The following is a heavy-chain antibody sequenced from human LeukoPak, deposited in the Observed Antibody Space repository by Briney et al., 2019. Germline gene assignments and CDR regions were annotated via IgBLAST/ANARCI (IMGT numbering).Heavy chain of an antibody. V-gene: IGHV4-39*01. CDR3: ARRYHGSGRTDTDDAFDI. CDR1: GVSISSSNSY. CDR2: IYYSGNT. J-gene: IGHJ3*02. Sequence: SETLSLTCTVSGVSISSSNSYWGWIRQPPGKGLEWIGSIYYSGNTYYNASLKSQVSISVGTSKNQFSLKLSSVTAADTAVYYCARRYHGSGRTDTDDAFDIWGQGTMVTVSS. D-gene: IGHD3-10*01.